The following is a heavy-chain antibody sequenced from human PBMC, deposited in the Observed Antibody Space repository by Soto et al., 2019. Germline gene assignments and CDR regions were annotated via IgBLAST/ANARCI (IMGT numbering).Heavy chain of an antibody. CDR2: IIPIFGTA. CDR3: GKGPTNIGVGTAATPGVFDY. Sequence: ASVKVSCKASGGTFSSYAISWVRQAPGQGLEWMGGIIPIFGTANYAQKFQGRVTITADESKSTAYMELSSLRSEDTAVYYCGKGPTNIGVGTAATPGVFDYSGQGTLVTVS. CDR1: GGTFSSYA. V-gene: IGHV1-69*13. J-gene: IGHJ4*02. D-gene: IGHD2-2*01.